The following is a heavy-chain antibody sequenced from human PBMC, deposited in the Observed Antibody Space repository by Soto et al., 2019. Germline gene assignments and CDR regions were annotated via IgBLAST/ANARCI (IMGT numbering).Heavy chain of an antibody. J-gene: IGHJ4*02. Sequence: GGSLRLSCAASGFTFSSYSMNWVRQAPGKGLEWVSYISSSSSTIYYADSVKGRFTISRDNAKNSLYLQMNSLRDEDTAVYYCARDFRAYYDFWSGYSHWGQGTLGTVSS. CDR2: ISSSSSTI. D-gene: IGHD3-3*01. CDR3: ARDFRAYYDFWSGYSH. V-gene: IGHV3-48*02. CDR1: GFTFSSYS.